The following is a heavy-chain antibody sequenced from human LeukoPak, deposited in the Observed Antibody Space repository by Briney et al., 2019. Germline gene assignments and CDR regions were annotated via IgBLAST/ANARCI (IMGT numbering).Heavy chain of an antibody. V-gene: IGHV1-69*13. Sequence: SVKVSCKASGGTFSSYAISWVRQAPGQGLEWMGGIIPIFGTANYAQKFQGRVTITADESTSTAYMELSSLRSEDTVVYYCARDKAAAGTGFDYWGQGTLVTVSS. CDR1: GGTFSSYA. D-gene: IGHD6-13*01. CDR3: ARDKAAAGTGFDY. CDR2: IIPIFGTA. J-gene: IGHJ4*02.